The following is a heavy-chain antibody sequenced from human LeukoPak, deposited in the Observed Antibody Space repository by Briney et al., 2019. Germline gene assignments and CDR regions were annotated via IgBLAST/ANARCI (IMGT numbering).Heavy chain of an antibody. Sequence: SDPLSLPCSLWGGPLRIYYWLCLRHPPGRAVEWIGYIYYSGSTNYNPSLKSRVTISIDTSKNQFSLKLSSVTAADTAVYYCARKMRSWLYDYWGQGTLVTVSS. D-gene: IGHD6-13*01. CDR3: ARKMRSWLYDY. V-gene: IGHV4-59*08. CDR2: IYYSGST. J-gene: IGHJ4*02. CDR1: GGPLRIYY.